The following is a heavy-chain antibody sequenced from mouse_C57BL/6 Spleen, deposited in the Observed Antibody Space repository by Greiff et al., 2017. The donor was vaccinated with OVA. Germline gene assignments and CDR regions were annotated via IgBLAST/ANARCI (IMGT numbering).Heavy chain of an antibody. CDR1: GYPFTSYW. Sequence: QVQLQQSGAELAKPGASVTLSCKASGYPFTSYWMHWVKQRPGQGLEWIGYINPSSGYTKYNQKFKDKATLTADKSSSTAYMQLSSLTYEDSAVYYCARSLDDYDDGGYYAMDYWGQGTSVTVSS. CDR2: INPSSGYT. J-gene: IGHJ4*01. V-gene: IGHV1-7*01. CDR3: ARSLDDYDDGGYYAMDY. D-gene: IGHD2-4*01.